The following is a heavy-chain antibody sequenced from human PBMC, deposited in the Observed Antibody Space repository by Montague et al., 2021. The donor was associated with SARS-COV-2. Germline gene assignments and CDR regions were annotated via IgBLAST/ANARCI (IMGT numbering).Heavy chain of an antibody. V-gene: IGHV4-59*12. D-gene: IGHD5-12*01. J-gene: IGHJ4*02. CDR1: GGSFNNFY. CDR3: ARVTRVSGFVGGFGC. CDR2: IDHRGKT. Sequence: SETLSLTCTVSGGSFNNFYWGWIRQPPGKGLEWIGDIDHRGKTNYNPSLKSRVTISVDTSKNQFSLNLSSVTAADTAVYYCARVTRVSGFVGGFGCWGQGTLVTVSS.